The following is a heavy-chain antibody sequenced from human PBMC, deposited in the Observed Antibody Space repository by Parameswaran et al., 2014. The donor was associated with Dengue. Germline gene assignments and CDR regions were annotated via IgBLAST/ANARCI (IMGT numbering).Heavy chain of an antibody. Sequence: VRQMPRERGWSGVSVIYSGGSTYYADSVKGRFTISRHNSKNTLYLQMNSLRAEDTAVYYCVREEGYYYYGMDVWGQGTTVTVSS. V-gene: IGHV3-53*04. CDR3: VREEGYYYYGMDV. J-gene: IGHJ6*02. CDR2: IYSGGST.